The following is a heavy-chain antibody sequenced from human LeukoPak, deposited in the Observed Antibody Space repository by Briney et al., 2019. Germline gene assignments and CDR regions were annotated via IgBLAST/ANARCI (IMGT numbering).Heavy chain of an antibody. V-gene: IGHV1-2*02. Sequence: GASVKVSCKASGYTFTSYYMHWVRQAPGQGLEWMGWINPNSGGTNYAQKFQGRVTMTRDTSISTAYMELSRLRSDDTAVYYCARGFIVAPRDFGYYYYYMDVWGKGTTVTVSS. CDR3: ARGFIVAPRDFGYYYYYMDV. CDR2: INPNSGGT. J-gene: IGHJ6*03. D-gene: IGHD3-10*01. CDR1: GYTFTSYY.